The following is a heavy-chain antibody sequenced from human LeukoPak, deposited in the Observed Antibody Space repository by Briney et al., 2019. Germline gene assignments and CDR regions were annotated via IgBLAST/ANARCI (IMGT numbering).Heavy chain of an antibody. D-gene: IGHD3-10*01. V-gene: IGHV4-39*07. J-gene: IGHJ4*02. CDR3: ARYRGANGYYFDY. CDR2: IYYSGST. Sequence: SETLSLTCTVSGDSISSSSYYWGWIRQPPGKGLEWIGSIYYSGSTYYNPSLKSRVTISVDKSKNQLSLKLSSVTAADTAVYYCARYRGANGYYFDYWGQGTLVTVSS. CDR1: GDSISSSSYY.